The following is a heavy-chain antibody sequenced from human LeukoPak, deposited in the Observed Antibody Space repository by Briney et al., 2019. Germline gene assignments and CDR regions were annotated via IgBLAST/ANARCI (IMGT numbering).Heavy chain of an antibody. V-gene: IGHV1-2*02. CDR2: INPNSGGT. D-gene: IGHD3-22*01. CDR1: GYTFTGYY. Sequence: ASVKVSCKASGYTFTGYYMHWVRQAPGQGLEWMGWINPNSGGTNYAQKFQGRVTMTRDTSISTAYMELSRLRSDDTGVYYCAREGLAYYYDSSGSNLFDYWGQGTLVTVSS. J-gene: IGHJ4*02. CDR3: AREGLAYYYDSSGSNLFDY.